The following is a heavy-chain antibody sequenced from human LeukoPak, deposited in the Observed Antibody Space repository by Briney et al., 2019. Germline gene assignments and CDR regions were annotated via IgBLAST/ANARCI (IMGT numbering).Heavy chain of an antibody. J-gene: IGHJ6*02. CDR3: AKDQTSAAAGYYGMDV. V-gene: IGHV3-23*01. Sequence: GGSLRLFCAASGFTFSSYAKSWVRQAPGKGLEWVSAISGSGGSTYYADSVKGRFTISRDNSKNTLYLQMNSLRAEDTAVYYCAKDQTSAAAGYYGMDVWGQGTTVTVSS. CDR2: ISGSGGST. CDR1: GFTFSSYA. D-gene: IGHD6-13*01.